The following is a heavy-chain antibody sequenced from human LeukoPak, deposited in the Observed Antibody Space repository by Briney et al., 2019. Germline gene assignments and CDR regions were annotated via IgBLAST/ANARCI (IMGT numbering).Heavy chain of an antibody. J-gene: IGHJ5*02. Sequence: GRSLRLSCAASGFTFSSYAMHWVRQAPGKGLEWVAVISYDGSNKYYADSVKGRFTISRDNSKNTLYLQMNSLRAEDTAVYYCARDRWELLGWFDLWGQGTLVTVSS. D-gene: IGHD1-26*01. CDR2: ISYDGSNK. CDR3: ARDRWELLGWFDL. CDR1: GFTFSSYA. V-gene: IGHV3-30-3*01.